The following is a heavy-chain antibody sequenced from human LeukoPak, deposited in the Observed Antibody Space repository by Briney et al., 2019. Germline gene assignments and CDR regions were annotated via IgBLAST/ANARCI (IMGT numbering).Heavy chain of an antibody. J-gene: IGHJ6*02. CDR2: IYSSGST. D-gene: IGHD2-15*01. Sequence: SETLSLTCTVSGGSISSYYWSWIRQPPGKGLEWIGYIYSSGSTNYNPALKSRVTISVDTSKNQFSLKLSSVTAADTAVYYCARDRKYEDYGMDVWGQGTTVIVSS. CDR1: GGSISSYY. CDR3: ARDRKYEDYGMDV. V-gene: IGHV4-59*01.